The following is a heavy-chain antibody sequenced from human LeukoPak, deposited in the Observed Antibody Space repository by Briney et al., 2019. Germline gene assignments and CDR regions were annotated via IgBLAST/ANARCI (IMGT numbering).Heavy chain of an antibody. CDR2: LNPNSGNT. CDR1: GYAFTSYD. V-gene: IGHV1-8*01. D-gene: IGHD2-15*01. CDR3: ARELVSSSHSYYYYGMDV. Sequence: ASVKLSCAASGYAFTSYDINRVRQATGQGHEGMGWLNPNSGNTGNAQKVQGRVTMTRNPSIRTEYMELSSLRSEDTAVYYCARELVSSSHSYYYYGMDVWGQGTTVTVSS. J-gene: IGHJ6*02.